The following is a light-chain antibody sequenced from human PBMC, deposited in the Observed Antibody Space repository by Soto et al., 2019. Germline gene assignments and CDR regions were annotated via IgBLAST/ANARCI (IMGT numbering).Light chain of an antibody. J-gene: IGKJ1*01. CDR2: GAF. Sequence: EIVMTQSPVTLSVSPGERATLSCRASQSVRNNVAWYQQKPGQARRLLIYGAFDRATGIPDRFSGSGSGTDFTLTISRLEPEDFAVYYCQQQYDRSRTFGQGTKVDIK. CDR1: QSVRNN. V-gene: IGKV3-20*01. CDR3: QQQYDRSRT.